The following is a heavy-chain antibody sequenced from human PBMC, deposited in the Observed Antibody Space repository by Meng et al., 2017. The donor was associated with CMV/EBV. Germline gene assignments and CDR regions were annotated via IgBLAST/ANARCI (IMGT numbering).Heavy chain of an antibody. Sequence: QDSWPGLVKPSETLSLTCTVSGGSLRYYHWGLIRQPPGKGLEWIGYIYYSGSTNYNPSLKSRVTISVDTSKNQFSLKLSSVTAADTAVYYCARVTGDPYYFDYWGQGTLVTVSS. V-gene: IGHV4-59*01. CDR3: ARVTGDPYYFDY. CDR2: IYYSGST. CDR1: GGSLRYYH. D-gene: IGHD7-27*01. J-gene: IGHJ4*02.